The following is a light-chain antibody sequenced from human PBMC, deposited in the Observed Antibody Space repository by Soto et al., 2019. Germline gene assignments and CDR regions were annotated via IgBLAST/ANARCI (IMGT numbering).Light chain of an antibody. J-gene: IGKJ3*01. CDR2: GAS. V-gene: IGKV3-20*01. CDR1: QSVSSSY. CDR3: QQYGSSPLFT. Sequence: EIVLTQSPGTLSLSTGERATLSCRASQSVSSSYLAWYQQKPGQAPRLLIYGASSRATGIPDRFSGSGSGTDFPLTISRLEPEDFAVYYCQQYGSSPLFTFGPGTKVDIK.